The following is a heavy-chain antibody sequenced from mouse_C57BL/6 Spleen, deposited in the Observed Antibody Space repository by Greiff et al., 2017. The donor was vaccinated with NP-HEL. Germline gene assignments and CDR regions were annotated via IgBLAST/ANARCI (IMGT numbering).Heavy chain of an antibody. V-gene: IGHV5-16*01. D-gene: IGHD1-1*01. CDR1: GFTFSDYY. Sequence: DVKLVESEGGLVQPGSSMKLSCTASGFTFSDYYMAWVRQVPEKGLEWVANINYDGSSTYYLDSLKSRFIISRDNAKNILYLQMSSLKSEDTATYHCAREGGVVGYFDYWGQGTTLTVSS. CDR3: AREGGVVGYFDY. J-gene: IGHJ2*01. CDR2: INYDGSST.